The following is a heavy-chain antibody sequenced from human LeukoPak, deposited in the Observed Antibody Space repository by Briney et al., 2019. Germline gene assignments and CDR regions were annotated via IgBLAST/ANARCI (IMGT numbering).Heavy chain of an antibody. V-gene: IGHV3-21*01. D-gene: IGHD6-19*01. J-gene: IGHJ3*02. CDR2: ISGSSVYR. CDR1: GFTSTNYS. CDR3: ARVSVAGSVIDAFDM. Sequence: GGSLRLSCAATGFTSTNYSIHWVRQAPGKGLEWVSCISGSSVYRYYADSVKGRFTISRDNAKNSLYLQMNSLRAEDTAVYYCARVSVAGSVIDAFDMWGQGTMVTVSS.